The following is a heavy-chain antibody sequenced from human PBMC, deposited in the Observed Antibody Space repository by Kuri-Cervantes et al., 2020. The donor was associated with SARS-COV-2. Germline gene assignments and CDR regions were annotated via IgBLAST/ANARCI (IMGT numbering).Heavy chain of an antibody. CDR2: VIPVLRIA. Sequence: SVKVSCKASGGNFSNFAISWVRQAPGQGPEWLGRVIPVLRIANYAPKFQGRVTMTRDTSTNTVYMELSSLRSEDTAVYYCARPMVRGAPLYDAFDIWGQGTMVTVSS. V-gene: IGHV1-69*04. D-gene: IGHD3-10*01. CDR3: ARPMVRGAPLYDAFDI. J-gene: IGHJ3*02. CDR1: GGNFSNFA.